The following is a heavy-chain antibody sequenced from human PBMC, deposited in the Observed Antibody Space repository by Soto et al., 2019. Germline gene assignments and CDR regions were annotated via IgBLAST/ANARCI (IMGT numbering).Heavy chain of an antibody. Sequence: QITLKESGPTLVKPTQTLTLTCSFSGFSLSAYGVRVIWFRQPPGETLEWLALIHWNDDKRYSPYLKSRLTITKDTSKNQVVLTLTNLDPLDTGTYFRAHTKDSSGFLTSWGQGILVTVSS. CDR2: IHWNDDK. D-gene: IGHD3-22*01. CDR1: GFSLSAYGVR. CDR3: AHTKDSSGFLTS. V-gene: IGHV2-5*01. J-gene: IGHJ5*02.